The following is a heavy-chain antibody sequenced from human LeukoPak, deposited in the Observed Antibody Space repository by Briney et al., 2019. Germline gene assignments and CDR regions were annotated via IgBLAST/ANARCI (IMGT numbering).Heavy chain of an antibody. CDR3: ARSKFP. Sequence: GGSLRLSCAASGFTFSSYWMHWVRQAPGKGLEWVSHITSSGTTIYCADSVKGRFTISRDNAKNSVYLQMNSLRVEDTAVCYCARSKFPWGQGTLVTVSS. V-gene: IGHV3-48*04. CDR2: ITSSGTTI. CDR1: GFTFSSYW. J-gene: IGHJ5*02.